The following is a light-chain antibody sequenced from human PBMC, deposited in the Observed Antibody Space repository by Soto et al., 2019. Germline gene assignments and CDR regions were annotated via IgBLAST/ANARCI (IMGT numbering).Light chain of an antibody. CDR3: QQYDTYSMYT. V-gene: IGKV1-5*01. J-gene: IGKJ2*01. CDR2: DAS. Sequence: DIQMTQSPSTLSASVGDRVTITCRASQSIGTWLAWYQQKPGKAPKLLIYDASTLESGVPSRFSGSGSGTEFTLIISSLQPEDFATYYCQQYDTYSMYTFGQGTKLEIK. CDR1: QSIGTW.